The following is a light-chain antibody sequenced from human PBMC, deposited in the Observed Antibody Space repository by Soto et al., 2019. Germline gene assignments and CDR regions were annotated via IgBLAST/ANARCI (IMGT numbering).Light chain of an antibody. CDR1: QFIRNY. CDR2: AAS. CDR3: QQRYYTGTT. V-gene: IGKV1-39*01. J-gene: IGKJ5*01. Sequence: DIQLTQSPSSLSASVGDTVTITCRASQFIRNYLNWYQQKPGEAPKLLIYAASSLQSGAPSRFNGSGSGTDFPLTINTLQPEDFATYYCQQRYYTGTTFGQGTRLEIK.